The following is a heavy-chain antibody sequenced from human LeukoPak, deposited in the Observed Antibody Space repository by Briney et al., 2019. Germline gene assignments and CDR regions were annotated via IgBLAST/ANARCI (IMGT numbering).Heavy chain of an antibody. D-gene: IGHD3-22*01. J-gene: IGHJ4*02. V-gene: IGHV3-66*01. CDR2: IYSGSSK. CDR1: GFTVSSNY. CDR3: ARDSDSSRYFTLDY. Sequence: GGSLRLSCAASGFTVSSNYMSWVRQAPGKGLEWVSVIYSGSSKYYTHSVKRRLTISRDNSKNTLYLQINSLRAEDTAVYYCARDSDSSRYFTLDYWGQETLVPVSS.